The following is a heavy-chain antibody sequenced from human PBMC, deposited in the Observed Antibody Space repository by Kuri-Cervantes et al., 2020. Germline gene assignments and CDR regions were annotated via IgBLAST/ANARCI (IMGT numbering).Heavy chain of an antibody. CDR3: ARGFILQGEIYGFDY. D-gene: IGHD4-17*01. V-gene: IGHV1-2*02. J-gene: IGHJ4*02. CDR1: GYTFTGYY. Sequence: ASVKVSCKASGYTFTGYYMHWVRQAPGQGLEWMGWINPNSGGTNYAQKFQGRVTITADESTSTAYMELSSLRSEDTAVYYCARGFILQGEIYGFDYWGQGTLVTVSS. CDR2: INPNSGGT.